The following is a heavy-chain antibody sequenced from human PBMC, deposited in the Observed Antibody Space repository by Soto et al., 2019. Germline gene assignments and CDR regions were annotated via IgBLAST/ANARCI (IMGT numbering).Heavy chain of an antibody. CDR2: ISYDGIKT. D-gene: IGHD2-15*01. CDR1: GFTFSHYG. CDR3: AKAFPIFVVPEMSPVDKPADS. Sequence: QVQLVESGGGGVQPGRSLRLSCAASGFTFSHYGMHWVRQAPGKGLEWVGVISYDGIKTYYGDSVKGRFSISRDNSKNTLYLQMDSRRADDSAVYYCAKAFPIFVVPEMSPVDKPADSWGQGTLVTFSS. J-gene: IGHJ4*02. V-gene: IGHV3-30*18.